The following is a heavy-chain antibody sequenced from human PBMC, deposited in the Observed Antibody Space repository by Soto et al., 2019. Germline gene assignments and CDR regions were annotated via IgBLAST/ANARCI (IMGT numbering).Heavy chain of an antibody. Sequence: QVQLQVSAPGLVKPSEILSLTYTGSGDSVSAYSWSWVRQPPGKGLEWIGNIHYNGNTKYNPSLKSRVTMSVDTSKNQFSLKLISVTAADTAKYFCAREGNLGRWLQPLDFWGQGTLVTVSS. D-gene: IGHD5-12*01. V-gene: IGHV4-59*02. CDR2: IHYNGNT. CDR3: AREGNLGRWLQPLDF. CDR1: GDSVSAYS. J-gene: IGHJ4*02.